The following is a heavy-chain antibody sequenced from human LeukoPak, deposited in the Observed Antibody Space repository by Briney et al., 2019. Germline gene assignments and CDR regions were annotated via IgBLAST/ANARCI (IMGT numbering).Heavy chain of an antibody. Sequence: QAGGSLRLSCAASGFTFSSYAMSWVRQAPGKGLEWVSAISGSGGSTYYADSVKGRFIISRDNAKNTLYLQMNSLRAEDTAVYYCAKDPDCTSGVCYPFFDYWGQGTLVTVSP. V-gene: IGHV3-23*01. CDR1: GFTFSSYA. CDR3: AKDPDCTSGVCYPFFDY. J-gene: IGHJ4*02. CDR2: ISGSGGST. D-gene: IGHD2-8*01.